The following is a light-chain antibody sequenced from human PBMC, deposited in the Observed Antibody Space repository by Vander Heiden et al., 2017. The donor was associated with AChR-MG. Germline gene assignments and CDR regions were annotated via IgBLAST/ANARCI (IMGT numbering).Light chain of an antibody. V-gene: IGLV6-57*01. J-gene: IGLJ3*02. CDR3: QSNDSSASV. CDR2: EDN. CDR1: SGSIASNN. Sequence: NFILTQPHSVSESPGKTVTTSCTCSSGSIASNNGQWDQQRPGSTPTTVIYEDNQSPAGVPDRFSGSIDSSTNSASLIISVLTAEDEADYCCQSNDSSASVFGGGTKLTVL.